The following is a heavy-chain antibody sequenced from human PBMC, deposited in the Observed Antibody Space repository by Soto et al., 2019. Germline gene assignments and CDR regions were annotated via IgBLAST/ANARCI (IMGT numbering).Heavy chain of an antibody. CDR3: AREVIGNYFDY. J-gene: IGHJ4*02. V-gene: IGHV4-59*01. CDR2: IYYSGST. D-gene: IGHD2-21*01. Sequence: SETLCRASTVFGVSIRSYNWRWIRQPPGKGLEWIGYIYYSGSTNYNPSLKSRVTISVDTSKNQFSLKLSSVTAADTAVYYCAREVIGNYFDYWGQGTLVTVSS. CDR1: GVSIRSYN.